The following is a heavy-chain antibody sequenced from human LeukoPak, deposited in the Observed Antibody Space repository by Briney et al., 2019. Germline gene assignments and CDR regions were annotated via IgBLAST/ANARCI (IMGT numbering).Heavy chain of an antibody. CDR1: GFTFSSYS. J-gene: IGHJ3*02. CDR2: ISSSSSSI. V-gene: IGHV3-21*01. CDR3: ARTPAYDILTGYYKGDAFDI. Sequence: GGSLRLSCAASGFTFSSYSMNWVRQAPGKGLERVSSISSSSSSIYYADSVKGRFTISRDNAKNSLYLQMNSLRAEDTAVYYCARTPAYDILTGYYKGDAFDIWGQGTMVTVSS. D-gene: IGHD3-9*01.